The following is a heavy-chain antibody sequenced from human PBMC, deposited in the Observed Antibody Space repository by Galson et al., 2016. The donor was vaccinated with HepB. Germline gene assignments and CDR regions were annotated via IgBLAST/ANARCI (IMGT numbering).Heavy chain of an antibody. V-gene: IGHV3-48*02. CDR1: GFTFTSYS. CDR3: ARGYNDNSFYY. J-gene: IGHJ4*02. CDR2: IGGFSSPV. Sequence: SLRLSCAASGFTFTSYSMSWVRQAPGKGLEWVSFIGGFSSPVYYADSVKGRITISRDNDRTSLYLQLSSLRDEDTAVYYCARGYNDNSFYYLGQGALVTVSS. D-gene: IGHD1-1*01.